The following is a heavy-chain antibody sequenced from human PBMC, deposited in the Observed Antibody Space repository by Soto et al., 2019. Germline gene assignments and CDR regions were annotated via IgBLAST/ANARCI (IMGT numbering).Heavy chain of an antibody. CDR3: ARSPLTATRDYYYYGMDV. V-gene: IGHV1-2*02. D-gene: IGHD1-7*01. CDR2: INPNNGGT. CDR1: GYTFTAHY. J-gene: IGHJ6*02. Sequence: QVQLVQSGAEVKKPGASVKVSCKASGYTFTAHYIHWVRQAPGQGLEWLGWINPNNGGTNYAQKFQGRVTMTRDTTIGPAYVERSRLSSDDTAIYYCARSPLTATRDYYYYGMDVWGQGPTVTVSS.